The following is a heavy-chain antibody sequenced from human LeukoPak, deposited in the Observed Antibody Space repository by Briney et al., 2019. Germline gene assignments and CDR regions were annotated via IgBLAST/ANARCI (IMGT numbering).Heavy chain of an antibody. J-gene: IGHJ4*02. V-gene: IGHV3-30*02. CDR3: VKDPLGGSPVDY. D-gene: IGHD3-16*01. Sequence: GGSLRLSCAASGFPFSSYGMHWVRQAPGKGLEWVSFIRYDGDNKHYADSVKGRFTISRDNSKNTLYLQMKSLRAEDIDIYYSVKDPLGGSPVDYWGQGILVTVSS. CDR2: IRYDGDNK. CDR1: GFPFSSYG.